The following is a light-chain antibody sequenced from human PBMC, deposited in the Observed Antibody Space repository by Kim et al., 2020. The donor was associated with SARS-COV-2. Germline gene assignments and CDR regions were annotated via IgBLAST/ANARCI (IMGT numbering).Light chain of an antibody. CDR2: EVT. J-gene: IGLJ1*01. CDR1: SCDVGGYNS. V-gene: IGLV2-11*01. Sequence: GQSVTTSCTGTSCDVGGYNSVSWYKQYPGKAPNLMIYEVTKRPSGVPDRFSGSKSGNTASLTVSGLRAEDEADYYCCSYTGSNTYVFGTGTKVTVL. CDR3: CSYTGSNTYV.